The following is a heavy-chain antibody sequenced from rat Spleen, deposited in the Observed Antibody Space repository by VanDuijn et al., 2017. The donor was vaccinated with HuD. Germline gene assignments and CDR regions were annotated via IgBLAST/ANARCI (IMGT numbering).Heavy chain of an antibody. CDR2: ITNAAGKV. Sequence: EVHLVESGGGQVQPGRSLKLSCVASGFTFNNYWMTWIRQAPGKGLEWVASITNAAGKVYYPDSVKGRFTISRDNAKSTLYLQMGSLRSEDTATYYCTTYSEYATSPFAYWGRGTLVTVSS. CDR1: GFTFNNYW. J-gene: IGHJ3*01. CDR3: TTYSEYATSPFAY. D-gene: IGHD1-7*01. V-gene: IGHV5-31*01.